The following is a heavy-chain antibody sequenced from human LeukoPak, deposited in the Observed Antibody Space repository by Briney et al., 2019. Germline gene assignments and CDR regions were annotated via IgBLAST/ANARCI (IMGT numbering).Heavy chain of an antibody. D-gene: IGHD3-3*01. CDR2: INHSGST. Sequence: SETLSLTCAVYGGSFSGYYWSWIRQPPGKGLEWIGEINHSGSTNYNPSLKSRVTISVDTSRNQFSLKLSSVTAADTAVYYCARGLALRSTYYYYYMDVWGKGTTVTVSS. CDR1: GGSFSGYY. CDR3: ARGLALRSTYYYYYMDV. V-gene: IGHV4-34*01. J-gene: IGHJ6*03.